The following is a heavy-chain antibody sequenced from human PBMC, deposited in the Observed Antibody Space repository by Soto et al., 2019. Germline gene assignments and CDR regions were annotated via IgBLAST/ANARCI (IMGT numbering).Heavy chain of an antibody. CDR2: IYTSGST. Sequence: SETLSLTCTVSGGSISSYYWSWIRQPAGKGLEWIGRIYTSGSTNYNPSLKSRVTMSVDTSKNQFSLKLSSVTAADTVVYYCARDEGVYYDSTNWFDPWGQGTLVTVSS. CDR1: GGSISSYY. CDR3: ARDEGVYYDSTNWFDP. D-gene: IGHD3-22*01. J-gene: IGHJ5*02. V-gene: IGHV4-4*07.